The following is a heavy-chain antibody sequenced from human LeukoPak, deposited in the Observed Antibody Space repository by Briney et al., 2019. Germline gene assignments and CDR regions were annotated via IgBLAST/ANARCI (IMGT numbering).Heavy chain of an antibody. J-gene: IGHJ6*03. D-gene: IGHD6-6*01. CDR3: ATAPPRIAARRHYYYYYMDV. CDR1: GYTFTSYD. CDR2: MNPNSGNT. Sequence: ASVKVSCKASGYTFTSYDINWLRQATGQGLEWMGWMNPNSGNTGYAQKFQGRVTMTRNTSISTAYMELSSLRSEDTAVYYCATAPPRIAARRHYYYYYMDVWGKGTTVTVSS. V-gene: IGHV1-8*01.